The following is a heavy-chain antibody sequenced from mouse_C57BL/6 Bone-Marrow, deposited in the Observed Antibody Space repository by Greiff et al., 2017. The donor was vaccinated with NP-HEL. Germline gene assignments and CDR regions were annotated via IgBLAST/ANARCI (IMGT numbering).Heavy chain of an antibody. CDR1: GYTFTSYW. Sequence: VQLQQPGAELVKPGASVKLSCKASGYTFTSYWMHWVKQRPGQGLEWIGMIHPNSGSTNYNEKFKSKVTLTVDKSSSTAYMQLSSLTSEDSAVYYCARYPAQATSLDYWGQGTTLTVSS. J-gene: IGHJ2*01. V-gene: IGHV1-64*01. D-gene: IGHD3-2*02. CDR2: IHPNSGST. CDR3: ARYPAQATSLDY.